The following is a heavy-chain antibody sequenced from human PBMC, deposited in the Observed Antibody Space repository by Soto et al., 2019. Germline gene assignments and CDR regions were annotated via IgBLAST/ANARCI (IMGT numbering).Heavy chain of an antibody. J-gene: IGHJ4*02. V-gene: IGHV3-23*01. CDR1: RFTFSSYA. D-gene: IGHD3-22*01. CDR3: AKVPMTVVIITSLYSDC. Sequence: PGGSLSLSSAASRFTFSSYAMSWDRQAQGKGLEWVSAISGSGGSTYYADSVKGRFTISRDNSKNTLYLQMNGLRDEDTAVYYCAKVPMTVVIITSLYSDCWGQGTLVTVSS. CDR2: ISGSGGST.